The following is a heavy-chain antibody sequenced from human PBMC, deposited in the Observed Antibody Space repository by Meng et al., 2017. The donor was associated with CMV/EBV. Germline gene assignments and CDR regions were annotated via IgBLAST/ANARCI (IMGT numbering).Heavy chain of an antibody. CDR1: GGSFSGYY. Sequence: SETLSLTCAVYGGSFSGYYWSWIRQPPGKGLEWIGEIHHSGSTNYNPSLKSRVTISVDTSKNQFSLKLSSVTAADTAVYYCASRGETGYWGQGTLVTVSS. CDR2: IHHSGST. V-gene: IGHV4-34*01. J-gene: IGHJ4*02. D-gene: IGHD3-16*01. CDR3: ASRGETGY.